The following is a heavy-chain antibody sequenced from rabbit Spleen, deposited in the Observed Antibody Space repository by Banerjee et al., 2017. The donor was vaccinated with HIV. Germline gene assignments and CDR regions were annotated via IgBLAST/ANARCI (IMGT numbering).Heavy chain of an antibody. J-gene: IGHJ4*01. V-gene: IGHV1S45*01. CDR1: GFSFSNKAV. CDR2: INAVTGKA. Sequence: QEQLVESGGGLVKPEGSLKLSCTASGFSFSNKAVMCWVRQAPGKGLEWIACINAVTGKAVYANWAKGRFTFSKTSSTTVTLQMTSLTAADTAAYFCARDGYSRGWGIILYYFNLWGPGNLVTVS. D-gene: IGHD4-1*01. CDR3: ARDGYSRGWGIILYYFNL.